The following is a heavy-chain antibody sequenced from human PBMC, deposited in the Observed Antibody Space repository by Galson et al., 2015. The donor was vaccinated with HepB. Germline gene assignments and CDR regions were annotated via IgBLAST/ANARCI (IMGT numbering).Heavy chain of an antibody. J-gene: IGHJ4*02. CDR1: GYTFTSYG. D-gene: IGHD1-26*01. CDR2: ISAYNGNT. V-gene: IGHV1-18*04. CDR3: ARRTIGIIVGAAGGFDY. Sequence: SVKVSCKASGYTFTSYGISWVRQAPGQGLEWMGWISAYNGNTNYAQKLQGRVTMTTDTSTSTAYMELRSLRSDDTAVYYCARRTIGIIVGAAGGFDYWGQGTLVTVSS.